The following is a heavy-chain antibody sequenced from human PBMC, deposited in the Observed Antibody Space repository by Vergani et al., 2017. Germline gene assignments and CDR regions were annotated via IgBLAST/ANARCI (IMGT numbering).Heavy chain of an antibody. Sequence: QVQLQESGPGLVKPSETLSLTCTVSGGSISSYYWSWIRQPPGKGLEWIGYIYYSGSTNYNPSLKSRVTISVDTSKNQFSLKLSSVTAADTAVYYCARLSHEGYGSGLLGHKYFYYWGQGTLVTVSS. CDR2: IYYSGST. J-gene: IGHJ4*02. CDR3: ARLSHEGYGSGLLGHKYFYY. D-gene: IGHD3-10*01. CDR1: GGSISSYY. V-gene: IGHV4-59*01.